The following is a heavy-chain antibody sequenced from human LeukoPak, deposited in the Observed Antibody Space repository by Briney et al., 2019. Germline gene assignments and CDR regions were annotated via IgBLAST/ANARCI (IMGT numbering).Heavy chain of an antibody. Sequence: SETLILTCAVYGGSFSNYYWSWIRQSPGKGLEWIGEINDSGTIIYNPYLMSRVAISVDKSKNQFSLKLSSVTAADTAVYYCARRWNYGRNYYIDVWGKGATVSVSS. CDR2: INDSGTI. V-gene: IGHV4-34*01. CDR3: ARRWNYGRNYYIDV. J-gene: IGHJ6*03. D-gene: IGHD1-7*01. CDR1: GGSFSNYY.